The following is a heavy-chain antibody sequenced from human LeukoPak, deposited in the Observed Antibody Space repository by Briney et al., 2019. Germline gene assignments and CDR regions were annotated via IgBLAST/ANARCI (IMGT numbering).Heavy chain of an antibody. CDR3: ARDNGYNYGGSDY. CDR1: GFTFSSYE. J-gene: IGHJ4*02. CDR2: ISSSGSTI. Sequence: GGSLRLSCAASGFTFSSYEMNWVRQAPGKGLEWVSCISSSGSTIYYADSVKGRFTISRDNAKNSLYLQMNSLRAEDTAVYYCARDNGYNYGGSDYWGQGTLVTVSS. D-gene: IGHD5-24*01. V-gene: IGHV3-48*03.